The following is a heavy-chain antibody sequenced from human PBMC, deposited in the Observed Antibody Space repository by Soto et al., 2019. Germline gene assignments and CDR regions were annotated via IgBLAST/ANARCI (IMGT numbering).Heavy chain of an antibody. CDR1: GVTFRSYD. D-gene: IGHD4-17*01. CDR3: AKERGGDYGDPFDY. V-gene: IGHV3-30-3*01. CDR2: ISYDENKR. J-gene: IGHJ4*02. Sequence: PGGSLTLSCAASGVTFRSYDMHWVRQAPGKGLEWVAVISYDENKRYYTESVMSRFTISRDNSKNTLYLQMNRLRAEDTAIYYCAKERGGDYGDPFDYRGQGTLVTVSS.